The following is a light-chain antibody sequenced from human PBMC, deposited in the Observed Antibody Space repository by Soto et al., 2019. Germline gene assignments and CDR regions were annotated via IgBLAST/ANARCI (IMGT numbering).Light chain of an antibody. Sequence: PSTLSASVGDRVTITCRASQSISSWLAWYQQKPGTAPKLLIYKASTLQSGVPSRFSGSGSGTEFTLTISSLQPDDSATYYCQQYNDNWTFGQGTKVDIK. J-gene: IGKJ1*01. CDR3: QQYNDNWT. CDR2: KAS. CDR1: QSISSW. V-gene: IGKV1-5*03.